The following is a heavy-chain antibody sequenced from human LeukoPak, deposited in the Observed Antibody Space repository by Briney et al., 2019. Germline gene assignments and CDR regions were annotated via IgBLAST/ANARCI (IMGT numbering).Heavy chain of an antibody. CDR3: AKDHRYGDPGSFGY. J-gene: IGHJ4*02. CDR2: IRYDGSNK. Sequence: GGSLRLSCAASGFTFSSYGMPWVRQAPGKGLEWVAFIRYDGSNKYYADSVKGRFTISRDTSKNTLYLQMNSLRAEDTAVYYCAKDHRYGDPGSFGYWGQGTLVTVSS. D-gene: IGHD4-17*01. V-gene: IGHV3-30*02. CDR1: GFTFSSYG.